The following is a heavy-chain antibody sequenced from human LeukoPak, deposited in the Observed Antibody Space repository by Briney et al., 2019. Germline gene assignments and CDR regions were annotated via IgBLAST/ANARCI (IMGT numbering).Heavy chain of an antibody. V-gene: IGHV4-30-4*01. CDR3: AREPMTPRRLRFSFDI. CDR1: GGSISSGDYY. D-gene: IGHD5-12*01. Sequence: SETLTLTCTVSGGSISSGDYYWSWIRQPPGKGLEWIGYIYYSGSTYYNPSLKSRVTISVDTSKNQFSLKLSSVTAADTAVYYCAREPMTPRRLRFSFDIWGQGTMVTVSS. CDR2: IYYSGST. J-gene: IGHJ3*02.